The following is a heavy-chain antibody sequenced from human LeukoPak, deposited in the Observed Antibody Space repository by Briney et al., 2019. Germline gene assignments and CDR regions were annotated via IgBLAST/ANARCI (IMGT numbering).Heavy chain of an antibody. CDR3: ARDRLLGTLYYFDY. J-gene: IGHJ4*02. CDR1: GFTFDDYA. Sequence: GGSLRLSCAASGFTFDDYAMPWVRQAPGKGLEWVSGISWNSGSIGYADSVKGRFTISRDNAKNSLYLQMNSLRAEDTAVYYCARDRLLGTLYYFDYWGQGTLVTVSS. V-gene: IGHV3-9*01. CDR2: ISWNSGSI. D-gene: IGHD7-27*01.